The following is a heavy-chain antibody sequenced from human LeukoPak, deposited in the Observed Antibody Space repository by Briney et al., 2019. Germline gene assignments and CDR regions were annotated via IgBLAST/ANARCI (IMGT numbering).Heavy chain of an antibody. CDR3: ARPHCSSTSCLDAFDI. D-gene: IGHD2-2*01. CDR1: GFTFRKYW. V-gene: IGHV3-74*01. CDR2: INPDDGST. J-gene: IGHJ3*02. Sequence: GGSLRLSCAASGFTFRKYWLHWVRQAPGKGLVWVSRINPDDGSTSYADSVKGRFTISRDNSKNTLYLQMNSLRAEDTAVYYCARPHCSSTSCLDAFDIWGQGIMVTVSS.